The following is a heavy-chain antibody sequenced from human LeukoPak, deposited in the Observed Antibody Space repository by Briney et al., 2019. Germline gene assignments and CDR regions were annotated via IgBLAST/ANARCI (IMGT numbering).Heavy chain of an antibody. J-gene: IGHJ6*03. D-gene: IGHD3-22*01. V-gene: IGHV4-39*07. CDR1: GGSISSSSYY. Sequence: SETLSLTCTVSGGSISSSSYYWGWIRQPPGKGLEWIGSIYYSGSTYYNPSLKSRVTISVDTSKNQFSLKLSSVTAADTAVYYCARGGHYYDSSGYHYYYYYMDVWGKGTTVTVSS. CDR3: ARGGHYYDSSGYHYYYYYMDV. CDR2: IYYSGST.